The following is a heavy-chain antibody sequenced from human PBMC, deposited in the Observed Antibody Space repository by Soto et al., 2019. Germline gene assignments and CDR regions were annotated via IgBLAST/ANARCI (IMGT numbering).Heavy chain of an antibody. D-gene: IGHD3-10*01. CDR2: VNPILSMS. V-gene: IGHV1-69*02. CDR3: ASSYGSGYRAFDY. J-gene: IGHJ4*02. Sequence: QVQLVQSGAEVKRPGSSVKVSCKASGDTFNFYSINWVRQAPGVGLEWVGRVNPILSMSNDAQRFQGRVTXTXDXXTRTAYMELRSLRSEDTAIYYCASSYGSGYRAFDYWGQGALVTVSS. CDR1: GDTFNFYS.